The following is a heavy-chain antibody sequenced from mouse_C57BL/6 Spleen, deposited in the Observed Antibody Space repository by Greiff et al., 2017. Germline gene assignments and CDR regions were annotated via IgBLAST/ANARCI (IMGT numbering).Heavy chain of an antibody. Sequence: EVKLQQSGPELVKPGASVKISCKASGYTFTDYYMNWVKQSHGKSLEWIGDINPNNGGTSYNQKFKGKATLTVDKSSSTAYMELRSLTSEDSAVYYCARDGWLLRGYWGQGTTLTVSS. CDR2: INPNNGGT. CDR1: GYTFTDYY. CDR3: ARDGWLLRGY. J-gene: IGHJ2*01. V-gene: IGHV1-26*01. D-gene: IGHD2-3*01.